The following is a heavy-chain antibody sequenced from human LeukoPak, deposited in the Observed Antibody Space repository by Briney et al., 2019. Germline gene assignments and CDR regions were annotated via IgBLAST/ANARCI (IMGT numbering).Heavy chain of an antibody. CDR2: IYPGDSDT. J-gene: IGHJ5*01. CDR3: ARYSGSENSFDP. Sequence: GESLKISCQGSGYTFTSYWIGWVRQLPGKGLEWMGIIYPGDSDTRYSPSFQGQVTMSVDESINTAYLQWNSLRASDTAMYYCARYSGSENSFDPWGQGTLVTVSS. CDR1: GYTFTSYW. V-gene: IGHV5-51*01. D-gene: IGHD6-13*01.